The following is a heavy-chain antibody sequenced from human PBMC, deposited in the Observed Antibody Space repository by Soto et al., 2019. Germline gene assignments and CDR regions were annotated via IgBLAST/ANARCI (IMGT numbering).Heavy chain of an antibody. J-gene: IGHJ3*01. CDR2: IYWDDDK. V-gene: IGHV2-5*02. D-gene: IGHD6-19*01. CDR3: ARSYNSGWSKCAFDL. CDR1: GFSLDTSGVG. Sequence: QFTLKESGPTLVKPTQTLTLTCTFSGFSLDTSGVGVGWIRQPPGKALEWLALIYWDDDKRYSPSLKSRLTITKDTSKNQVVLSMTNMDPVDTGTYYCARSYNSGWSKCAFDLWGQGTMVTVSS.